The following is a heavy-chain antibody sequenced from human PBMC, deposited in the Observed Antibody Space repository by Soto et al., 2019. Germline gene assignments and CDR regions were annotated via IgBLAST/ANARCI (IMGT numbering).Heavy chain of an antibody. CDR1: GYTFTGYY. CDR2: INPNSGGT. D-gene: IGHD2-8*01. V-gene: IGHV1-2*04. J-gene: IGHJ6*02. CDR3: ARNLRSQYCTNGVCSLDYYGMDV. Sequence: ASVKVSCKASGYTFTGYYMHWVRQAPGQGLEWMGWINPNSGGTNYAQKFQGWVTMTRDTSISTAYMELSRLRSDDTAVYYCARNLRSQYCTNGVCSLDYYGMDVWGQGTTVTVSS.